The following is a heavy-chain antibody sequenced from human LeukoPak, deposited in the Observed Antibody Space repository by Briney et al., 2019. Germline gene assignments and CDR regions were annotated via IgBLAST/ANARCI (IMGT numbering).Heavy chain of an antibody. Sequence: GGSLRLSCVASGFTFSSYAMTWFRQAPGKGLEWVSSFSGGDGSPYHADSVKGRFTISRDNSKSTLCLQMNSLRAEDTAIYYCAKNGWLRSSGLWGDYWGQGALVTVSS. V-gene: IGHV3-23*01. CDR3: AKNGWLRSSGLWGDY. CDR2: FSGGDGSP. J-gene: IGHJ4*02. D-gene: IGHD5-12*01. CDR1: GFTFSSYA.